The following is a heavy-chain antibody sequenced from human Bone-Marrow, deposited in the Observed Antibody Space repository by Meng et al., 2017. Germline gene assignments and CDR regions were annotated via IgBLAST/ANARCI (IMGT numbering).Heavy chain of an antibody. CDR1: GFSLSTSGMC. CDR3: ARIVTLTMVRSACRYYYYGMNV. J-gene: IGHJ6*02. CDR2: IDWDDDK. D-gene: IGHD3-10*01. V-gene: IGHV2-70*20. Sequence: SGPTQVKPTQTLIPICTFSGFSLSTSGMCVSWVRQPPGKALEWLALIDWDDDKYYSTPLKTRLTISKDTSKNQVVLTMTNMYPVDTATYYCARIVTLTMVRSACRYYYYGMNVWARGPS.